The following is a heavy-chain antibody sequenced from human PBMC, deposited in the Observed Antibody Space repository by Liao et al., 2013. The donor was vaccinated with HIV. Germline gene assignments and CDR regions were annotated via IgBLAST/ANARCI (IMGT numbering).Heavy chain of an antibody. J-gene: IGHJ2*01. CDR2: IYTSGST. CDR1: GGSISSSSYY. Sequence: QLQLQESGPGLVRPSETLSLTCTVSGGSISSSSYYWGWIRQPAGKGLEWIGRIYTSGSTNYNPSLKSRVSISADTSSNHVSLKLTSVTAADTAVYYCARVQWXPAPNWYSDLWGRGTLVIVSS. CDR3: ARVQWXPAPNWYSDL. V-gene: IGHV4-61*02. D-gene: IGHD1-26*01.